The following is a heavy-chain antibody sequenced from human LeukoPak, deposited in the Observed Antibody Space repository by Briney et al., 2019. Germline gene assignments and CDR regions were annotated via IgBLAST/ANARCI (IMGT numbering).Heavy chain of an antibody. CDR2: IYYSGRT. D-gene: IGHD5-18*01. CDR1: GGSISSYY. J-gene: IGHJ4*02. Sequence: SETLSLTCTVSGGSISSYYWSWIQQPPGKGLEWIGYIYYSGRTKYNPSLKSRVTISVDTSKNQFSLKLSSVTAADTAVYYCARLRDEGYSYGSLDYWGQGTLVTVSS. CDR3: ARLRDEGYSYGSLDY. V-gene: IGHV4-59*08.